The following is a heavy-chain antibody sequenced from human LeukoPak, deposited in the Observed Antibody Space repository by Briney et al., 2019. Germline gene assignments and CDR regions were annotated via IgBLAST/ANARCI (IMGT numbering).Heavy chain of an antibody. V-gene: IGHV4-39*07. D-gene: IGHD3-22*01. Sequence: PSETLSLTCTVSGGSISSSGYYWGWIRQPPGKGLEWIGSIYYSGSTYYNPSLKSRVTISVDTSKNQFSLKLSSVTAADTAVYYCARPYYYDSSGYSRWGQGTLVTVSS. CDR3: ARPYYYDSSGYSR. CDR1: GGSISSSGYY. J-gene: IGHJ4*02. CDR2: IYYSGST.